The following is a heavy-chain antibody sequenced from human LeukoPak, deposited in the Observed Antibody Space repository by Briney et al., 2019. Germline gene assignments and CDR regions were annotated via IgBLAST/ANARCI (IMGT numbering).Heavy chain of an antibody. CDR3: ASRSSGGLEAFDI. Sequence: ASVKVSCKASGGTFSSYAISWVRQAPGQGLEWMGWINPNSGGTNYAQKFQGRVTMTRDTSISTAYMEPSRLRSDDTAVYYCASRSSGGLEAFDIWGQGTMVTVSS. V-gene: IGHV1-2*02. D-gene: IGHD6-19*01. CDR2: INPNSGGT. CDR1: GGTFSSYA. J-gene: IGHJ3*02.